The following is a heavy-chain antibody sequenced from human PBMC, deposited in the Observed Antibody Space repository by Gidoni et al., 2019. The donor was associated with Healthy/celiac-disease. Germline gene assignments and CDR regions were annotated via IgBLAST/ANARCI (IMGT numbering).Heavy chain of an antibody. CDR2: IIPIFGTA. V-gene: IGHV1-69*01. D-gene: IGHD6-19*01. CDR3: ARDKSYSSGWYRAGYFDY. Sequence: QVQLVQSGAEVKKPGSSVKVSCKASGGTFSSYAISWVRQAPGQGLEWMGGIIPIFGTANYAQKFQGRVTITADESTSTAYMELSSLRSEDTAVYYCARDKSYSSGWYRAGYFDYWGQGTLVTVSS. CDR1: GGTFSSYA. J-gene: IGHJ4*02.